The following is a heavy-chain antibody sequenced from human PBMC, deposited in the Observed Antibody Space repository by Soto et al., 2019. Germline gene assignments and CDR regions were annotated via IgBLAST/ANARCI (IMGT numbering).Heavy chain of an antibody. D-gene: IGHD2-21*02. CDR2: TYYRSKWYN. CDR1: GDSVSSNSAA. V-gene: IGHV6-1*01. Sequence: PSQTLSLTCAISGDSVSSNSAAWNWIRQSPSRDLEWLGRTYYRSKWYNDYAVSVKSRITINPDTSKNQFSLQLNSVTPEDTAVYYCARELINFVVVTSGAFDIWGQGTMVTVSS. J-gene: IGHJ3*02. CDR3: ARELINFVVVTSGAFDI.